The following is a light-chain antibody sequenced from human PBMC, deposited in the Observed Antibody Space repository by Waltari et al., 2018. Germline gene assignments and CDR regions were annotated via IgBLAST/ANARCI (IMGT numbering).Light chain of an antibody. CDR2: ESS. CDR3: QQRSGWPPT. J-gene: IGKJ4*01. V-gene: IGKV3-11*01. Sequence: IVLTQSPPTLSWSPGERATLYCSASPSIDNFLAWYQQKPGQAPRLLIYESSNRATGIPARFSGSGSGTDFTLTISSLEAEDFAVYYCQQRSGWPPTFGGGTKVDI. CDR1: PSIDNF.